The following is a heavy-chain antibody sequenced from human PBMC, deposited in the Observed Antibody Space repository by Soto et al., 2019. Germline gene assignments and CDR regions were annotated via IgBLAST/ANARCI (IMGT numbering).Heavy chain of an antibody. V-gene: IGHV4-39*01. Sequence: QLQLQESGPGLVKPSETLTLTCIVSGGSISSSNYWGWVHQSPGKGLEWDGRMHYSGSSNYNPCLQGQVTIAIDTSKNQFSLELSSVTDAGTAVYYCARSGAITTNRWYLELWGRGTLFTVTS. CDR3: ARSGAITTNRWYLEL. CDR1: GGSISSSNY. CDR2: MHYSGSS. J-gene: IGHJ2*01. D-gene: IGHD2-8*01.